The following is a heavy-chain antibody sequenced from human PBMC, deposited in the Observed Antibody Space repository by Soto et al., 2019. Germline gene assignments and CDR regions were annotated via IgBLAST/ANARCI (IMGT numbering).Heavy chain of an antibody. Sequence: GGSLRLSCAASGFTFSDYAMSWVRQAPGKGLEWVSVFSGGGGSAYYADSVQGRFTISRDNSKNTLYLQMNSLRAEDTAIYYCVREGSGLYSRGSFDFWGRGTMVTVSS. CDR2: FSGGGGSA. CDR1: GFTFSDYA. J-gene: IGHJ3*01. V-gene: IGHV3-23*01. D-gene: IGHD6-19*01. CDR3: VREGSGLYSRGSFDF.